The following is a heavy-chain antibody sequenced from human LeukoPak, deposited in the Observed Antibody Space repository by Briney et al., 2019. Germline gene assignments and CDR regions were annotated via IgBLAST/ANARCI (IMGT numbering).Heavy chain of an antibody. D-gene: IGHD4-11*01. J-gene: IGHJ4*02. CDR3: AREDDQTVTGDY. V-gene: IGHV4-4*07. Sequence: SETLSLTCTVSGGSISNYYWSWIRQPAGKGLEWIGRIYISGSTSGSTDYNPSLKSRVTMSVDTSRNQFSLKLSSVTAADTAVYYCAREDDQTVTGDYWGQGTLVTVSS. CDR2: IYISGSTSGST. CDR1: GGSISNYY.